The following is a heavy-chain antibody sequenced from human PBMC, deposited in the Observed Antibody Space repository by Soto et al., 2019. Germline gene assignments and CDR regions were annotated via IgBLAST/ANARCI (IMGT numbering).Heavy chain of an antibody. CDR1: GGTFSSYA. Sequence: SVKVSCKASGGTFSSYAISWVRQAPGQGLEWMGGIIPIFGTANYAQKFQGRVTITADESTSTAYMELSSLRSEDTAVYYCARGPQTVIQLWEPIDYYYYYGMDVWGQGTTVTVSS. D-gene: IGHD5-18*01. CDR3: ARGPQTVIQLWEPIDYYYYYGMDV. J-gene: IGHJ6*02. V-gene: IGHV1-69*13. CDR2: IIPIFGTA.